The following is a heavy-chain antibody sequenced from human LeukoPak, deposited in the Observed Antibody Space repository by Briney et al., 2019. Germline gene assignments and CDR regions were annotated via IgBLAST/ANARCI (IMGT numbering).Heavy chain of an antibody. CDR2: INHSGST. V-gene: IGHV4-34*01. J-gene: IGHJ3*02. CDR3: ARTIVVVTAIHDAFDI. D-gene: IGHD2-21*02. CDR1: GGSFSGYY. Sequence: SETLSLTCAVYGGSFSGYYWSWIRQPPGKGLEWIGEINHSGSTNYNPSLKSRVTISVDTSKNQFSLRLSSVTAADTAVYYCARTIVVVTAIHDAFDIWGQGTMVTVSS.